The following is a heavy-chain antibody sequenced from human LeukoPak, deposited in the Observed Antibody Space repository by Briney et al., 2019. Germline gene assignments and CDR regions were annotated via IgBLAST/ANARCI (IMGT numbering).Heavy chain of an antibody. D-gene: IGHD3-10*01. CDR1: GASISTTFYY. Sequence: SETLSLTCTVSGASISTTFYYWGWIRQPPGKGLEYIGSIYYTGSTYYNPSLKSRVTMPVDTSKNQFSLKLSSVTAADTAVYYCASRGHYYGSGSYVDYWGQGTLVTVSS. CDR3: ASRGHYYGSGSYVDY. J-gene: IGHJ4*02. CDR2: IYYTGST. V-gene: IGHV4-39*01.